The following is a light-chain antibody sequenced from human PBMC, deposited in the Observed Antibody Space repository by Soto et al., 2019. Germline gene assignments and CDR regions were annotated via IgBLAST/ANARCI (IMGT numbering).Light chain of an antibody. CDR1: SSNIGSNY. CDR3: SSYTSSSTLYV. CDR2: DNV. J-gene: IGLJ1*01. V-gene: IGLV1-51*01. Sequence: QSVLTQPPSVSAAPGQKVTISCSGSSSNIGSNYVSWYQQLPGTAPKLLIYDNVKRPSGIPDRFSGSQSGTSATLGITGLQTGDEADYYCSSYTSSSTLYVFGTGTKLTVL.